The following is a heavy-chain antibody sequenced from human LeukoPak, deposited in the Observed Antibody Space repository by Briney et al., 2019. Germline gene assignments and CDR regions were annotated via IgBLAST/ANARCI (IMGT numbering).Heavy chain of an antibody. V-gene: IGHV3-66*01. CDR1: EFSVGSNY. CDR2: IYSGGST. CDR3: ARDKYSSAWYNIFDY. D-gene: IGHD6-19*01. Sequence: GGSLRLSCAASEFSVGSNYMTWVRQAPGKGLEWVSLIYSGGSTYYADSVKGRFTISRDNAKNSLYLQMNSLRAEDTAVYYCARDKYSSAWYNIFDYWGQGTLVTVSS. J-gene: IGHJ4*02.